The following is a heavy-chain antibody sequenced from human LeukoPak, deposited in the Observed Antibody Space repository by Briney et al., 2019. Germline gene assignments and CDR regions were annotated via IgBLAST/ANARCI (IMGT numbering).Heavy chain of an antibody. J-gene: IGHJ5*02. CDR1: GGSIRSSYYY. D-gene: IGHD3-10*01. V-gene: IGHV4-39*01. CDR3: ARHYGP. Sequence: SETLSLTCTVSGGSIRSSYYYWGWIRQPPGKGLEWIGSIYDSGSTYYNPSLKSRVTISVDTSKNQFSLKLNSVTAADTVVYYCARHYGPWGQGTLVTVSS. CDR2: IYDSGST.